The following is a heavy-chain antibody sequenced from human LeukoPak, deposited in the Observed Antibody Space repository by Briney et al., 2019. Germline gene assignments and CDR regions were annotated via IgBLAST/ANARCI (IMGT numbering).Heavy chain of an antibody. D-gene: IGHD5-24*01. V-gene: IGHV3-20*04. CDR3: AGDSCAKDRGRQFYGWDAP. CDR2: INWNGGDT. CDR1: GFTFDHYG. J-gene: IGHJ5*02. Sequence: GGSLRLFCAASGFTFDHYGVNWLPQAPGKGLECVSCINWNGGDTGYADSVRGGFTIPRDNANNDISLQMNSLRADNTSSEYTAGDSCAKDRGRQFYGWDAPWGQGTRIIVS.